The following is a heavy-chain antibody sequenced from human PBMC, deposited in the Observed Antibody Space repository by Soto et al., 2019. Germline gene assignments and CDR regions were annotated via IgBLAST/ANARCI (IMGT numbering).Heavy chain of an antibody. CDR1: GGSISSYY. V-gene: IGHV4-59*01. CDR2: FYDSGST. J-gene: IGHJ6*03. Sequence: SETLSLTCTVSGGSISSYYWSWIRQPPEKGLEWIGYFYDSGSTNYNPSLKSRVTISVDTSKNQFSLKLSSVTAADTAVYYCASSVAGRQYYYYYMDVWGQGTTVTVSS. CDR3: ASSVAGRQYYYYYMDV. D-gene: IGHD6-19*01.